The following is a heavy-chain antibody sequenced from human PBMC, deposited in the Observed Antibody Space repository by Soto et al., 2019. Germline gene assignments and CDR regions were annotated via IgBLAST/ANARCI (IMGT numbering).Heavy chain of an antibody. J-gene: IGHJ4*02. CDR2: INPSGGST. CDR3: ARSSITMVRGVIIRRAPPLY. V-gene: IGHV1-46*01. Sequence: GASVKVSCKASGYTFTSYYMHWVRQAPGQGLEWMGIINPSGGSTSYAQKFQGRVTMTRDTSTSTVYMELSSLRSEDTAVYYCARSSITMVRGVIIRRAPPLYWGQGTLVTVSS. D-gene: IGHD3-10*01. CDR1: GYTFTSYY.